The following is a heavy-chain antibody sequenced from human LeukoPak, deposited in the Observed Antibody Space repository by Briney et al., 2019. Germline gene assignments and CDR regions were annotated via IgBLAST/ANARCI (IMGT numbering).Heavy chain of an antibody. V-gene: IGHV3-15*01. Sequence: SGGSLRLSCAASGFTFSNAWMSWVRQAPGKGLEWVGRIKSKTDGGTTDYAAPVKGRFTTSRDDSKNTLYLQMNSLKTEDTAVYYCTTDPRQSIVGATAFDIWGQGTMVTVSS. D-gene: IGHD1-26*01. J-gene: IGHJ3*02. CDR2: IKSKTDGGTT. CDR1: GFTFSNAW. CDR3: TTDPRQSIVGATAFDI.